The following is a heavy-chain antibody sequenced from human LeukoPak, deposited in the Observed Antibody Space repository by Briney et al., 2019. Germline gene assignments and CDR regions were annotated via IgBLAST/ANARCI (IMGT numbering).Heavy chain of an antibody. J-gene: IGHJ6*02. Sequence: PGRSLRLSCAASGFTLSSYGMHWVRQAPGKGLEWVAVISYDGSNKYYADSVKGRFTISRDNSKNTLYLQMNSLRAEDTAVYYCAKDRTGYYYGMDVWGQGTTVTVSS. CDR1: GFTLSSYG. CDR2: ISYDGSNK. V-gene: IGHV3-30*18. D-gene: IGHD6-6*01. CDR3: AKDRTGYYYGMDV.